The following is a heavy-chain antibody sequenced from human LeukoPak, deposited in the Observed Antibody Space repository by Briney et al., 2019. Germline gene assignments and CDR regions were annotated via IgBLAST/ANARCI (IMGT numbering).Heavy chain of an antibody. Sequence: PGGSLRLSCTTSGFTFSTYGMHWVRQTPGKGLEWVANIKQDGSEKYCVDSVKGRFTISRDNAKNSLYLQMNSLRAEDTAVYYCARRNWFDPWGQGTLVTVSS. V-gene: IGHV3-7*01. J-gene: IGHJ5*02. CDR2: IKQDGSEK. CDR3: ARRNWFDP. CDR1: GFTFSTYG.